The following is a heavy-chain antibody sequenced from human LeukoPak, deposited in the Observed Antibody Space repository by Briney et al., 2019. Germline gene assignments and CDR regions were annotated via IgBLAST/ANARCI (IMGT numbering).Heavy chain of an antibody. J-gene: IGHJ4*02. V-gene: IGHV3-23*01. D-gene: IGHD3-10*01. CDR2: ITRSAVST. CDR3: AKSDWFGEPGMD. Sequence: GRSLRLSCAASGFTFSGYAMTWVRQAPGKGLEWVSGITRSAVSTYYADSVRGRFTISRDNVNNRLFLQMNSLRDDDTAVYYCAKSDWFGEPGMDWGQGTLVSVSS. CDR1: GFTFSGYA.